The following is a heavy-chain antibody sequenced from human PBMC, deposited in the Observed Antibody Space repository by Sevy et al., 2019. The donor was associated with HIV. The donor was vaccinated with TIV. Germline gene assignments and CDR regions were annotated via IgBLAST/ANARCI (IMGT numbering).Heavy chain of an antibody. CDR3: AGGRYVSSGPFDALDI. J-gene: IGHJ3*02. CDR2: IYGSGGVT. D-gene: IGHD3-22*01. CDR1: GFTFTSYA. Sequence: GGSLRLSCKPSGFTFTSYAMNWVRQAPGKGLEWISTIYGSGGVTYYADSVKGRFTISRDKSKNTLYLQMNSLRTEDTALYYCAGGRYVSSGPFDALDIWGQGTMVTVSS. V-gene: IGHV3-23*01.